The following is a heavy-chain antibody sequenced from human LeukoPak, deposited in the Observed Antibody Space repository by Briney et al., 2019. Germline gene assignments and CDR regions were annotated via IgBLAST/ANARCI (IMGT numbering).Heavy chain of an antibody. D-gene: IGHD3-22*01. Sequence: SGGSLRLSCAASGFTFSSYAMSWVRQAPGKGLEWIGSISYSGSTSYNPSLKSRVTISVDTSKNQFSLKLSSVTAADTAVYYCARHFGYDDTSDYQGVPDHWGQGSLVTVSS. V-gene: IGHV4-38-2*01. J-gene: IGHJ4*02. CDR3: ARHFGYDDTSDYQGVPDH. CDR2: ISYSGST. CDR1: GFTFSSYA.